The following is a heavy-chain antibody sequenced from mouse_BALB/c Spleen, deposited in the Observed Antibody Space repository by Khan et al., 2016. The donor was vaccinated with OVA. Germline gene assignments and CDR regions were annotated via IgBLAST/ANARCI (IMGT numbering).Heavy chain of an antibody. Sequence: QVQLKQSGTELVRPGASVKLSCKTSGYIFTSNWIHWVKQRSGQGLEWIARIYPGTGSIYYNEKFKGKATLTADKSSSTAYMQLSSLKSEDSAVXFCAICYDYETSYFDVWGAGTTVTVSS. CDR1: GYIFTSNW. CDR2: IYPGTGSI. J-gene: IGHJ1*01. D-gene: IGHD2-4*01. CDR3: AICYDYETSYFDV. V-gene: IGHV1-76*01.